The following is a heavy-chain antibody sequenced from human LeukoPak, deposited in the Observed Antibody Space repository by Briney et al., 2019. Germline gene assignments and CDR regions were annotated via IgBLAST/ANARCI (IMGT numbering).Heavy chain of an antibody. V-gene: IGHV6-1*01. CDR2: TYYRSKWYS. CDR1: GDSVSSYSTA. D-gene: IGHD5-24*01. Sequence: SQTLSLTCAISGDSVSSYSTACNWIRQSPSRGLEWLGRTYYRSKWYSDYAVSVKSRITINPDTSKNQFSLQLNSVTPEDTAVYYCVRGGQGDGYSADEAFDIWGQGTMVTVSS. CDR3: VRGGQGDGYSADEAFDI. J-gene: IGHJ3*02.